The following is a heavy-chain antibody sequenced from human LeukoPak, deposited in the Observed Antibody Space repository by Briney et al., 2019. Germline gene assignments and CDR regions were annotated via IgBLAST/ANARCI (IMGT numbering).Heavy chain of an antibody. Sequence: GGSLRLYCAASGFTFSNYGVHWVRQAPDKGLEWVAFIRYDGSDKYYADSVKGRVTISRDNSKNTLYLQMNSLRVEDTAVYYCAKVGGSFLSNAFDMWGQGTMVTVSS. CDR3: AKVGGSFLSNAFDM. CDR2: IRYDGSDK. V-gene: IGHV3-30*02. J-gene: IGHJ3*02. CDR1: GFTFSNYG. D-gene: IGHD1-26*01.